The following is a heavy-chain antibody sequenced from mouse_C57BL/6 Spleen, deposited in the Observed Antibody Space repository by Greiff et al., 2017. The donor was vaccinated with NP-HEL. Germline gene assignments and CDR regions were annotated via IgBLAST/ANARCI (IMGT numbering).Heavy chain of an antibody. CDR1: GYTFTSYW. D-gene: IGHD2-4*01. V-gene: IGHV1-72*01. CDR2: IDPNSGGT. Sequence: QVQLQQPGAELVKPGASVKLSCKASGYTFTSYWMHWVKQRPGRGLEWIGRIDPNSGGTKYNEKFKSKATLTVDKPSSTAYMQLSSLKSEDSAVYYCAREVYYDYDVGHAMDYWGQGTSVTVSS. J-gene: IGHJ4*01. CDR3: AREVYYDYDVGHAMDY.